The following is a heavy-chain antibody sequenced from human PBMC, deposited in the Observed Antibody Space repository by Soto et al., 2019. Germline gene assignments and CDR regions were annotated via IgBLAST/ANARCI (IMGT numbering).Heavy chain of an antibody. D-gene: IGHD6-13*01. V-gene: IGHV1-18*01. J-gene: IGHJ5*01. Sequence: QVQLVQSGAEVKKPGASVKVSCKASGYTFKSYGIAWVRQAPGQGLEWMGWISAYNGDTNYAQKFQGRVTMTTGTSTSTAYMELRSLRSDDTAVYYCARDRTAYSSSWCDFWGQGTLVTVSS. CDR1: GYTFKSYG. CDR3: ARDRTAYSSSWCDF. CDR2: ISAYNGDT.